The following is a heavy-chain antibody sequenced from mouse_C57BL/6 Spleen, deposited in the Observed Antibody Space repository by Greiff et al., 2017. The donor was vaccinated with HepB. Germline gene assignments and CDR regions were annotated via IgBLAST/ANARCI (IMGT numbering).Heavy chain of an antibody. CDR3: TRKLDYS. CDR2: IDPETGGT. V-gene: IGHV1-15*01. D-gene: IGHD2-13*01. CDR1: GYTFTDYE. J-gene: IGHJ3*01. Sequence: VKLMESGAELVRPGASVTLSCKASGYTFTDYEMHWVKQTPVHGLEWIGAIDPETGGTAYNQKFKGKAILTADKSSSTAYMELRSLTSEDSAVYYCTRKLDYSWGQGTLVTVSA.